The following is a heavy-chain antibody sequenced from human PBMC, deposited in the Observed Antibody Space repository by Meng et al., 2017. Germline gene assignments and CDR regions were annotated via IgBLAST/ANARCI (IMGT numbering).Heavy chain of an antibody. CDR1: GFTFSSYA. V-gene: IGHV3/OR16-10*01. Sequence: EVQRLQSGGGLVHPGGSLRLSCAGSGFTFSSYAMHWVRQAPGKGLEWVSAIGTGGGTYYADSVKGRFTISRDDPNNSLYVQMNSLTAGDTAVYYCVRGSGSYSSWGQGTLVTVSS. CDR3: VRGSGSYSS. J-gene: IGHJ5*02. D-gene: IGHD1-26*01. CDR2: IGTGGGT.